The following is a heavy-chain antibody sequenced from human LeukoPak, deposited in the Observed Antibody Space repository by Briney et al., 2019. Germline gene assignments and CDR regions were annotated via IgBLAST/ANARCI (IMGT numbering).Heavy chain of an antibody. Sequence: GESLKISCKGSGYSFTSHWIGWVRQMPGKGLEWMGIIYPGDSDTRYSPSFQGQVTISADKSISAAYLQWSSLKASDTAMYYCARGGYYYDSSGYLDYWGQGTLVTVSS. J-gene: IGHJ4*02. CDR2: IYPGDSDT. V-gene: IGHV5-51*01. D-gene: IGHD3-22*01. CDR1: GYSFTSHW. CDR3: ARGGYYYDSSGYLDY.